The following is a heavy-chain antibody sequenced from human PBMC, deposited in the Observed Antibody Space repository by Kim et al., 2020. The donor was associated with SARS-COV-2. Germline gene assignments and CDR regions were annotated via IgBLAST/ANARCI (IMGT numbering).Heavy chain of an antibody. CDR3: ARKVADSGGDDVHVDH. CDR2: IDWDDDK. J-gene: IGHJ4*02. V-gene: IGHV2-70*11. CDR1: GFSLSTSGMC. D-gene: IGHD2-15*01. Sequence: SGPTLVNPTQTLTLTCTLPGFSLSTSGMCVSWIRQPPGKALEWLARIDWDDDKYYSRSLKTRLTISKDTSKNQVVLTMTNMDPVDTATYYCARKVADSGGDDVHVDHWGLGALVTLSS.